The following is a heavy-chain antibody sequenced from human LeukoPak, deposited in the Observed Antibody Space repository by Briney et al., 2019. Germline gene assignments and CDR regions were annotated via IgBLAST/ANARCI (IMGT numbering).Heavy chain of an antibody. CDR2: ISASGST. J-gene: IGHJ4*02. CDR3: ARLLRLGELSRIDY. V-gene: IGHV4-4*07. D-gene: IGHD3-16*02. CDR1: GGSISSSC. Sequence: PSETLSLTCTVSGGSISSSCWSWIRQPGGKGLEWIGRISASGSTNYTPSLKSRATMSVDTSKNQFSLRLTSVTAADTAVYYCARLLRLGELSRIDYWGQGTLVTVAS.